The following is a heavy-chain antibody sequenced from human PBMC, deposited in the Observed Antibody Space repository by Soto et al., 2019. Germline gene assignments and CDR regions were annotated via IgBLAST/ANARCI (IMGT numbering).Heavy chain of an antibody. CDR2: ISAYNGNT. J-gene: IGHJ4*02. CDR1: GYTFTNYA. V-gene: IGHV1-18*01. Sequence: QVQLVQSGAEVKKPGASVKVSCKASGYTFTNYAFSWVRQAPGQGLEWMGWISAYNGNTNYPQTLQGRVTMTTDTSTSTAYMELTSLRSDDTAVYYCSRDLAAAGPFDCWGQGTLVTVSS. D-gene: IGHD6-13*01. CDR3: SRDLAAAGPFDC.